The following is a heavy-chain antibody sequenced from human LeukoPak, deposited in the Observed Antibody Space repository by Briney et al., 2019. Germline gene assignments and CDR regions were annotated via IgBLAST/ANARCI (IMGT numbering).Heavy chain of an antibody. Sequence: HGGSLRLSCVASGFTFTSDAMNWVRQAPGKGLEWVSSTVSRGTTQYADSVKGRFTVSRDTSKNTLYLQMNSLRADDTAVYYCAKCSTSAYTTGWCNWIDPWGQGTLVTVSS. CDR2: TVSRGTT. V-gene: IGHV3-23*01. CDR1: GFTFTSDA. CDR3: AKCSTSAYTTGWCNWIDP. J-gene: IGHJ5*02. D-gene: IGHD6-19*01.